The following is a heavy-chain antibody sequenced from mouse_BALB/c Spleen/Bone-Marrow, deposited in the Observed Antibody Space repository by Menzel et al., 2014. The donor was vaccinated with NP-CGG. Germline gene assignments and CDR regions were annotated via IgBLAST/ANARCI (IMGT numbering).Heavy chain of an antibody. D-gene: IGHD2-5*01. Sequence: VQLKQSGLGLVALSQSLSITSTVSGISLLSYGVHWGRQAPGKGLEWLGGIRAGGRTNYNSGLMSRLSISKDKSQSQVFLKMNSLQTDVTAMYYFSRSNSPYYYAFGYLGQRTSINLSS. CDR3: SRSNSPYYYAFGY. J-gene: IGHJ4*01. CDR1: GISLLSYG. V-gene: IGHV2-9*02. CDR2: IRAGGRT.